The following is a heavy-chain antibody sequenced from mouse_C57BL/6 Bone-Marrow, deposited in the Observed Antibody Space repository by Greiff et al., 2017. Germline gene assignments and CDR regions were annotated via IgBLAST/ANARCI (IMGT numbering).Heavy chain of an antibody. D-gene: IGHD1-1*01. V-gene: IGHV1-50*01. CDR2: IDPSDSYT. J-gene: IGHJ1*03. Sequence: QVQLQQPGAELVKPGASVKLSCKASGYTFTSYWMQWVKQRPGQGLEWIGEIDPSDSYTNYNQKFKGKATLTVDTSSSTAYMQLSSLTSEDSAVYYCAGEGYYYGNYWYGDVWGTGTTVTVSS. CDR3: AGEGYYYGNYWYGDV. CDR1: GYTFTSYW.